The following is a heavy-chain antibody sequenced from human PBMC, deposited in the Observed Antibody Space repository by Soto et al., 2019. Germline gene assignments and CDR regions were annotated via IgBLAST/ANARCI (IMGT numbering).Heavy chain of an antibody. Sequence: PGGSLRLSCAASAFTFNIYAMHWVRQAPGKGLEWVAIISFDGSNTYYADSVNGRFTISRDNSKNTVFLQMNSLRAEDTAVYYCARDTMVRQVQNYYYYGMDVWGQGTTVAVSS. D-gene: IGHD3-10*01. CDR3: ARDTMVRQVQNYYYYGMDV. V-gene: IGHV3-30-3*01. CDR1: AFTFNIYA. J-gene: IGHJ6*02. CDR2: ISFDGSNT.